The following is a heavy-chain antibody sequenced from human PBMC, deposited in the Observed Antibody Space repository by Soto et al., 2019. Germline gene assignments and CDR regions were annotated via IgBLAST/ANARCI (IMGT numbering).Heavy chain of an antibody. V-gene: IGHV3-64*01. Sequence: GGSLRLSCAASGFTFSSYAMHWVRQAPGKGLEYVSAISSNGGSTYYANSVKGRFTISRDNSKNTLYLQMGSLRAEDMAVYYCARGGKDIVLMVRNYYYYYMDVWGKGTTVTVSS. CDR1: GFTFSSYA. D-gene: IGHD2-8*01. CDR2: ISSNGGST. J-gene: IGHJ6*03. CDR3: ARGGKDIVLMVRNYYYYYMDV.